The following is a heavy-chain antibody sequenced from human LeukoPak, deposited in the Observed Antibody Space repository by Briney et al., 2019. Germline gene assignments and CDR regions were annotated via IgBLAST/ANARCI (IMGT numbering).Heavy chain of an antibody. D-gene: IGHD2-15*01. CDR1: GFNVNNH. J-gene: IGHJ5*02. V-gene: IGHV3-66*01. CDR2: IYSGGNT. Sequence: GGSLRLSCAATGFNVNNHLTWVRQAPGKGLEWVSFIYSGGNTDYADSVKGRFIISRDISKNTLNLQMNNLRVEDTAVYYCAGGPYCSGGSCYSYNWSDPWGQGTLVTVSS. CDR3: AGGPYCSGGSCYSYNWSDP.